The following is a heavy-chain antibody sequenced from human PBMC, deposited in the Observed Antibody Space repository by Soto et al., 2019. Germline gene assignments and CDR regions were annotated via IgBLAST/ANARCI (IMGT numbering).Heavy chain of an antibody. CDR1: GGSISSGGYS. D-gene: IGHD3-22*01. J-gene: IGHJ3*02. CDR3: ARSNYYDSSGSYYDAFDI. Sequence: QLQLQESGSGLVKPSQTLSLTCAVSGGSISSGGYSWSWIRQPPGKGLEWIGYIYHSGSTYYNPSLKSRHTLSVDRSKNHFSLKLSSVTAADTSVYYCARSNYYDSSGSYYDAFDIWGQGTMVTVSS. V-gene: IGHV4-30-2*01. CDR2: IYHSGST.